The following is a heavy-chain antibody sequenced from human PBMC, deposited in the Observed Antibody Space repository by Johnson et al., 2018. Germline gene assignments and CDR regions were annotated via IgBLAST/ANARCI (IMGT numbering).Heavy chain of an antibody. Sequence: QVQLVESGGGVVQPGRSLRLSCAASGFTFSSYAMHWVRQAPGKGLEWVAVISYDGSNKYYADSVKGRFTISRDNSKNTLDLQMNSLRAEDTAGYYCARDRYSSPSPLSSGDYYMDVWGKGTTVTVSS. D-gene: IGHD6-6*01. J-gene: IGHJ6*03. V-gene: IGHV3-30-3*01. CDR2: ISYDGSNK. CDR1: GFTFSSYA. CDR3: ARDRYSSPSPLSSGDYYMDV.